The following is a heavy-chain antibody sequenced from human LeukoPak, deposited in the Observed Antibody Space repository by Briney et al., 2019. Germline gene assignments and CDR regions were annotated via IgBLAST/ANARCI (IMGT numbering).Heavy chain of an antibody. Sequence: SETLSLTCSVSGGSIGTYYWTWIRQPPGKGLEWIGCIYYTGSTNYNPSLKSRVTISVDTSKNQFSLKLGSVTAADTAVYYCALSSGWYARTYFQHWGQGTLVTVSS. V-gene: IGHV4-59*12. CDR2: IYYTGST. CDR3: ALSSGWYARTYFQH. CDR1: GGSIGTYY. D-gene: IGHD6-19*01. J-gene: IGHJ1*01.